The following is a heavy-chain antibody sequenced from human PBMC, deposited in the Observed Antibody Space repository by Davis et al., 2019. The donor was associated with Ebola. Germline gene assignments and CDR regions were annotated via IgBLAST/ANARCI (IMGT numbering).Heavy chain of an antibody. CDR1: GFTFSSYA. J-gene: IGHJ4*02. V-gene: IGHV3-23*01. Sequence: PGGSLRLSCAASGFTFSSYAVTWVRQAPGKGLEWVSTISGSGDSTYYADSVKGRFTISRDNSKNTLYLQMNSLRAEDTAVYYCAKGKQWLAYYFDYWGQGTLVTVSS. CDR2: ISGSGDST. CDR3: AKGKQWLAYYFDY. D-gene: IGHD6-19*01.